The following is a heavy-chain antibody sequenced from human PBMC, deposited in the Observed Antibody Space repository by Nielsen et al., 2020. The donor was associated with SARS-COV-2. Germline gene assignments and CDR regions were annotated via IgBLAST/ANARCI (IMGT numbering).Heavy chain of an antibody. CDR3: ASTMYDYGTYCYYYYMDV. V-gene: IGHV1-18*01. CDR2: ISAYNGNT. D-gene: IGHD4-17*01. J-gene: IGHJ6*03. Sequence: VRQMPGKGLEWMGWISAYNGNTNYAQKLQGRVTMTTDTSTSTAYMELSSLRSEDTAVYYCASTMYDYGTYCYYYYMDVWGKGTTVTVSS.